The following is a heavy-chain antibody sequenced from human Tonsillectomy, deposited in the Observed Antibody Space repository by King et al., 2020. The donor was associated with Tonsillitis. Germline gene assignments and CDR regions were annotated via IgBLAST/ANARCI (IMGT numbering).Heavy chain of an antibody. CDR2: ISGSNCYT. Sequence: VQLVESGGGLVKPGGSLRLSCAASGFNFSDYYMTWIRQAPGKGREWVSYISGSNCYTNYADSVKGRFTISRDNAKNSLYLQMNSLRAEDTAVYYCARAIRLDYWGQGTLVTVSS. CDR1: GFNFSDYY. V-gene: IGHV3-11*05. J-gene: IGHJ4*02. CDR3: ARAIRLDY.